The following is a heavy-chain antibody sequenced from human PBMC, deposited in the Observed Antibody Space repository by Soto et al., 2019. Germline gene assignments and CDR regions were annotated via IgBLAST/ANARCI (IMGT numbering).Heavy chain of an antibody. D-gene: IGHD6-13*01. J-gene: IGHJ4*02. V-gene: IGHV1-18*01. CDR2: ISAYNGNT. CDR1: GYTFTSYG. CDR3: AREVPPYSSPVV. Sequence: ASVKVSCKASGYTFTSYGISWVRQAPGQGLEWTGWISAYNGNTNYAQKLQGRVTMTTDTSTSTAYMELRSLRSDDTAVYYCAREVPPYSSPVVWGQGTLVTVSS.